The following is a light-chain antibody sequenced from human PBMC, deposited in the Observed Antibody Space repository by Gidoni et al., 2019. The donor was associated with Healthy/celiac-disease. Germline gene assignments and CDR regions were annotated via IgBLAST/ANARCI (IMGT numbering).Light chain of an antibody. CDR3: QHYGSSPPVST. CDR2: GAS. J-gene: IGKJ2*01. V-gene: IGKV3-20*01. Sequence: EIVLTQSPGTLSLSPGEGATLSCRASKSVSISYLAWYHQQPGQAPRLLIYGASSRATGIPDRFSGSGSGTAFTLTISSLEHEDFAVYYCQHYGSSPPVSTFGQGTKLEIK. CDR1: KSVSISY.